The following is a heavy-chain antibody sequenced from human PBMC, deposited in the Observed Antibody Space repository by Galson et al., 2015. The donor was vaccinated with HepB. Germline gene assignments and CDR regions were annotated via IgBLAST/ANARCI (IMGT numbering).Heavy chain of an antibody. Sequence: SLRLSCAASGSTFGDYAMSWVRQAPGKGLEWVGFIRSKAYGGTTEYAASVKGRFTISRDDSKSIAYLQMNSLKTEDTAVYYCTRELSGSYPKVFDYWGQGTLVTVSS. CDR1: GSTFGDYA. CDR2: IRSKAYGGTT. J-gene: IGHJ4*02. D-gene: IGHD1-26*01. CDR3: TRELSGSYPKVFDY. V-gene: IGHV3-49*04.